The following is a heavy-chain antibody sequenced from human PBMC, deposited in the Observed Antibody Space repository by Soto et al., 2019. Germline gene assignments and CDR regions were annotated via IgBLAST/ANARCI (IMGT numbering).Heavy chain of an antibody. D-gene: IGHD3-16*01. Sequence: QVQLVQSGAEVKKPGSSVKVSCKASGGTFSCYTISWVRQAPGQGLEWMGRIIPILGIANYAQKFQGRVTITADKATSKAYMELSSLRSEDTAVYYCARDQGAPDAFDLWGQGTMVTVSS. CDR2: IIPILGIA. CDR3: ARDQGAPDAFDL. J-gene: IGHJ3*01. CDR1: GGTFSCYT. V-gene: IGHV1-69*08.